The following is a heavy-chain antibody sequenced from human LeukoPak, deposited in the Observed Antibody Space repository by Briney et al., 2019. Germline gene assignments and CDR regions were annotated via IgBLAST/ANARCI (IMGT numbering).Heavy chain of an antibody. CDR1: GGTFSSYA. Sequence: SVKVSCKASGGTFSSYAISWVRQAPGQGLEWMGGIIPIFGTANYAQKFQGRVTITADESTSTAYMELSSLRSEDTAVYYCARVTGPRFCSSTIGPCYYYYGMDVWGKGTTVTVSS. D-gene: IGHD2-2*01. CDR3: ARVTGPRFCSSTIGPCYYYYGMDV. J-gene: IGHJ6*04. CDR2: IIPIFGTA. V-gene: IGHV1-69*13.